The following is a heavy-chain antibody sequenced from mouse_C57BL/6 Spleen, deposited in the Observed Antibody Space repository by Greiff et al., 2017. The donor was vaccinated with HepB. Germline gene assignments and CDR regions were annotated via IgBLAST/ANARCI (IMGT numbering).Heavy chain of an antibody. CDR2: ISDGGSYT. D-gene: IGHD2-3*01. V-gene: IGHV5-4*01. CDR1: GFTFSSYA. J-gene: IGHJ3*01. CDR3: ARDDGYSLFAY. Sequence: EVKLVESGGGLVKPGGSLKLSCAASGFTFSSYAMSWVRQTPEKRLEWVATISDGGSYTYYPDNVKGRFTISRDNAKNNLYLQMSHLKSEDTAMYYCARDDGYSLFAYWGQGTLVTVSA.